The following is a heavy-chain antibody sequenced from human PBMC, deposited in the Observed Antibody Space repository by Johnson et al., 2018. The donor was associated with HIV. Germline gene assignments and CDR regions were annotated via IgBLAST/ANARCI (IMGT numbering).Heavy chain of an antibody. V-gene: IGHV3-20*04. CDR2: INWNGGTK. D-gene: IGHD3-22*01. CDR1: GFTFNDHG. J-gene: IGHJ3*02. Sequence: VQLVESGGGLVKPGGSLRLSCAVSGFTFNDHGMSWVRQAPGKGLEWVSGINWNGGTKDYAGSVKGRFTISRDNAKNSLYLQMNSLRAEDTALYYCARALYFYDSTSPLESEAFDIWGQGTMVTVSS. CDR3: ARALYFYDSTSPLESEAFDI.